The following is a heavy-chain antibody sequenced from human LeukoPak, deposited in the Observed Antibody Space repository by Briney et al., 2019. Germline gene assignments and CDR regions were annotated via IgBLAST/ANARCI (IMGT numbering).Heavy chain of an antibody. CDR3: AKDTSAVVTPSYYFDY. J-gene: IGHJ4*02. CDR2: ISWNSGSI. D-gene: IGHD2-21*02. Sequence: PGGSLRLSCAASGFTFDDYAMHWVRQAPGKGLEWVSGISWNSGSIGYADSVKGRFTISRDNAKNSLYLQMNSLRAEDTALYYCAKDTSAVVTPSYYFDYWGQGTLVTVSS. CDR1: GFTFDDYA. V-gene: IGHV3-9*01.